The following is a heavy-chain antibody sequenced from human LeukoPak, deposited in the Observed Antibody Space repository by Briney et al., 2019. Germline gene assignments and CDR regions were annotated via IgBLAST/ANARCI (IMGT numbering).Heavy chain of an antibody. Sequence: PGGSLRLSCAASGFTFSSYSMNWVRQAPGKGLEWVAFIAYDGSNKYYADSVKGRFTISRDNSKNTMFLQMNSLRAEDTAVYYCASQDGYNLRETYYLDYWGQGTLATVSS. CDR2: IAYDGSNK. CDR3: ASQDGYNLRETYYLDY. J-gene: IGHJ4*02. CDR1: GFTFSSYS. V-gene: IGHV3-30*03. D-gene: IGHD5-24*01.